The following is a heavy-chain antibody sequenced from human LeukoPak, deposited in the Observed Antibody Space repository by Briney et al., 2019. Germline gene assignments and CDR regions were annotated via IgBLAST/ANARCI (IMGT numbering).Heavy chain of an antibody. J-gene: IGHJ4*02. CDR1: GLTVTNVW. V-gene: IGHV3-15*07. D-gene: IGHD3-3*02. Sequence: KTGGSLRLSCAASGLTVTNVWMNWVRQAPGKGLEWVGRIKTNAEGGTLDYTAPVKGRFTISRDDSKNTLYLQMDSLEVEDTGMYYCTTGIDDEGGYWGQGTLVTVSS. CDR2: IKTNAEGGTL. CDR3: TTGIDDEGGY.